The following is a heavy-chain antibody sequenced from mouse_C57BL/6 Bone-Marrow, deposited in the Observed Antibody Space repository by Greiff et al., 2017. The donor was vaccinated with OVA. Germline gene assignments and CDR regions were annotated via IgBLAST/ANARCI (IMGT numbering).Heavy chain of an antibody. V-gene: IGHV1-69*01. J-gene: IGHJ2*01. D-gene: IGHD4-1*01. CDR1: GYTFTSYW. Sequence: VQLKQPGAELVMPGASVKLSCKASGYTFTSYWMHWVKQRPGQGLEWIGEIDPSDSYTNYNQKFKGKSTLTVDKSSSTAYMQLSSLTSEDSAVYYCARNWVFDYWGQGTTLTVSS. CDR3: ARNWVFDY. CDR2: IDPSDSYT.